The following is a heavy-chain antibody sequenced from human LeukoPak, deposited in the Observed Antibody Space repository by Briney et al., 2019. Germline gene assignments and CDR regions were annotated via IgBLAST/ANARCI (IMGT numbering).Heavy chain of an antibody. CDR2: IIWNSGIV. V-gene: IGHV3-9*01. CDR3: AKDIYAAASPLGD. D-gene: IGHD2-2*01. J-gene: IGHJ4*02. CDR1: GFTFDDYT. Sequence: GGSLRLSCAASGFTFDDYTMHSVRHAPGKGLEWVSGIIWNSGIVGYADSVKGRFTISIDNAKNSLYLQMNSLRPEDTALYYCAKDIYAAASPLGDWGQGTLVTVSS.